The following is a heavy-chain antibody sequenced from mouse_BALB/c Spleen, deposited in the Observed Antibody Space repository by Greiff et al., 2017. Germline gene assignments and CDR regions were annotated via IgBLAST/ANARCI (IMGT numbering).Heavy chain of an antibody. Sequence: EVKLMESGGGLVKPGGSLKLSCAASGFTFSSYAMSWVRQTPEKRLEWVASISSGGSTYYPDSVKGRFTISRDNARNILYLQMSSLRSEDTAMYYCARGQGLRLYYFDYWGQGTTLTVSS. CDR2: ISSGGST. CDR3: ARGQGLRLYYFDY. J-gene: IGHJ2*01. D-gene: IGHD3-1*01. V-gene: IGHV5-6-5*01. CDR1: GFTFSSYA.